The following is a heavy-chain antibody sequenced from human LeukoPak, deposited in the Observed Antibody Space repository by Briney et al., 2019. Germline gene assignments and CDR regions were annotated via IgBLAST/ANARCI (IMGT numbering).Heavy chain of an antibody. CDR1: GFTFSNYG. D-gene: IGHD5-18*01. CDR2: ISGSSKYI. Sequence: KTGGSLRLSCAASGFTFSNYGMHWVRQAPGKGLEWVSSISGSSKYIYYADSVRGRFTISRDNAKNSLYLQMNSLRAEDTAVYYCAGMQYSTSRAAFDYWGQGTLVTVSS. J-gene: IGHJ4*02. CDR3: AGMQYSTSRAAFDY. V-gene: IGHV3-21*01.